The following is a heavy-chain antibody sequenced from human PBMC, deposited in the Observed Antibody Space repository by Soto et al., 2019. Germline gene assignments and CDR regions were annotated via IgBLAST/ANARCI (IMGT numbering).Heavy chain of an antibody. CDR3: ARTSGLLWFGELLSYYYYYMDV. J-gene: IGHJ6*03. Sequence: SSETLSLTCTVSGGSISSYYWSWIRQPPGKGLEWIGYIYYSGSTNYNPSLKSRVTISVDTSKNQFSLKLSSVTAADTAVYYCARTSGLLWFGELLSYYYYYMDVWGKGTTVTVSS. V-gene: IGHV4-59*01. CDR1: GGSISSYY. D-gene: IGHD3-10*01. CDR2: IYYSGST.